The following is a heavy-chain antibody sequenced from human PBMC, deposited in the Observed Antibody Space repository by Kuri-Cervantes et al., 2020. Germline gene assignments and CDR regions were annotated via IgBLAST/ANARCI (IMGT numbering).Heavy chain of an antibody. V-gene: IGHV3-30*14. D-gene: IGHD1-26*01. J-gene: IGHJ3*02. CDR2: IPYDGSNK. Sequence: GESLKISCAASGFTFSSYAMHWVRQAPGKGLEWVAVIPYDGSNKYYADSVKGRFTISRDNSKNTLYLQMNSLRAEDTAVYYCAREIPFIVGPYAFDIWGQGALVTVSS. CDR3: AREIPFIVGPYAFDI. CDR1: GFTFSSYA.